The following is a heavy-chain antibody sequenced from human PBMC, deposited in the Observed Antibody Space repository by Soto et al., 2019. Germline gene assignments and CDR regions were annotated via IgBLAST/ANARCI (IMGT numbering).Heavy chain of an antibody. J-gene: IGHJ4*02. CDR1: GFTFSNYP. CDR2: ISYDGRTK. CDR3: ARETGLGVAAAGSFDS. V-gene: IGHV3-30*04. Sequence: QVQLVESGGGVVQPGKSLRLYCAASGFTFSNYPMNWVRQAPGKGLEWMSVISYDGRTKHYADSVKGRFTISRDNSKNTLYLLMNSLRAEDTAVYYCARETGLGVAAAGSFDSWGQGARVTVSS. D-gene: IGHD6-13*01.